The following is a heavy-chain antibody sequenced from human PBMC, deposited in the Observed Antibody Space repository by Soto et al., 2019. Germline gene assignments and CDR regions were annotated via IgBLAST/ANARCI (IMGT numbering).Heavy chain of an antibody. CDR3: ARDVGKDSSSPGFQH. J-gene: IGHJ1*01. CDR2: ISAYNGNT. D-gene: IGHD6-13*01. Sequence: AAVLVPCTDSVITSTSSGERRVGQARGKGLEWMGWISAYNGNTNYAQKLQGRVTITTDTSTSTAYMELRSLRSDDTAVYYCARDVGKDSSSPGFQHWGQGTLGTVSS. CDR1: VITSTSSG. V-gene: IGHV1-18*01.